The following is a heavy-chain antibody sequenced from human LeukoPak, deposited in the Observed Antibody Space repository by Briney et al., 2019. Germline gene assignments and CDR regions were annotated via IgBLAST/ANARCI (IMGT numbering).Heavy chain of an antibody. Sequence: GASVKVSCKASGYTFTSYYMHWVRQAPGQGLEWMGIINPSGGSTSYAQKFQGRVTMTRDTSTSTVYMELSSLRSEDTAVYYCARGPWGYHESYYFDYWGQGTLVTVSS. V-gene: IGHV1-46*01. D-gene: IGHD2-15*01. CDR2: INPSGGST. CDR1: GYTFTSYY. J-gene: IGHJ4*02. CDR3: ARGPWGYHESYYFDY.